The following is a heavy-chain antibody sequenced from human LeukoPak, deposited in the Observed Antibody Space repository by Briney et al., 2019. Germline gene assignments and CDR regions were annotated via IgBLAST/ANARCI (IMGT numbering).Heavy chain of an antibody. D-gene: IGHD6-6*01. CDR1: GLSFSSYA. Sequence: PGTSLRLSCEVSGLSFSSYAMHWVRQAPGKGLEWVAVIRHDETKEYYADSVQGRFTISRDTPNNMLYLQMNNMRAEDTAVYYCAKEYTPSSPLGELDSWGQGTLVIVSS. CDR3: AKEYTPSSPLGELDS. J-gene: IGHJ4*02. CDR2: IRHDETKE. V-gene: IGHV3-33*03.